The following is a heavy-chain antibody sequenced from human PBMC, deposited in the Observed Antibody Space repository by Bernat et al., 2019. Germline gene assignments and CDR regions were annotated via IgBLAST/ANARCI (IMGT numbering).Heavy chain of an antibody. Sequence: EVQLVESGGGLVKPGGSLRLSCAASGFTFSSYGMNWVRQAPGKGLEWVSSISRSSSYIYYADSVKGRFTISRDNAKNSLYLQMNSLRAEDTAVYYCARDLSGYCSGGSCYWGYGDYRYYFDYWGQGTLVTVSS. CDR2: ISRSSSYI. CDR3: ARDLSGYCSGGSCYWGYGDYRYYFDY. D-gene: IGHD2-15*01. CDR1: GFTFSSYG. J-gene: IGHJ4*02. V-gene: IGHV3-21*01.